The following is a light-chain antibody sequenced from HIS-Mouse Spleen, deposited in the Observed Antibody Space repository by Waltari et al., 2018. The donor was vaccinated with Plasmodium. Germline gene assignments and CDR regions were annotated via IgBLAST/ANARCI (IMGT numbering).Light chain of an antibody. CDR1: QSISSY. CDR2: AAS. J-gene: IGKJ2*01. CDR3: QQYGSSPYT. V-gene: IGKV1-39*01. Sequence: DIQMTQSPSSLPASVGDRVTITCRASQSISSYLNWYQQKPGKAPKLLIYAASSLQSGVPSRFSGSGSGTDFTLTISSLQPEDFAVYYCQQYGSSPYTFGQGTKLEIK.